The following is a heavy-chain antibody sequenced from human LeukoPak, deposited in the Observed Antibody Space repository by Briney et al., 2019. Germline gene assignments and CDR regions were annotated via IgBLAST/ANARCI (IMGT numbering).Heavy chain of an antibody. CDR1: GGSISSSSYY. Sequence: SETLSLTCTVSGGSISSSSYYWGWIRQPPGKGLEWIGSIFHSGSTYYNPSLKSRVTISVDTSNNQFSLKLSSVTAADTAVYFCARGDYYDFWTTYYAFKLFDYWGQGTLVTVSS. V-gene: IGHV4-39*07. CDR2: IFHSGST. J-gene: IGHJ4*02. D-gene: IGHD3-3*01. CDR3: ARGDYYDFWTTYYAFKLFDY.